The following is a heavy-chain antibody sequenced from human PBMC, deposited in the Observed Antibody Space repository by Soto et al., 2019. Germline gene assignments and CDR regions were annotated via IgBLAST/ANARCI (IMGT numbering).Heavy chain of an antibody. CDR2: IYYSGST. Sequence: SSETLSLTCTVSGGSISSYYWSWIRQPPGKGLEWIGYIYYSGSTNYNPSLKSRVTISVDTSKNQFSLKLSSVTAADTAVYYCAAGGGHRRYCWGQGPWGTVSS. CDR3: AAGGGHRRYC. D-gene: IGHD1-20*01. V-gene: IGHV4-59*01. J-gene: IGHJ4*02. CDR1: GGSISSYY.